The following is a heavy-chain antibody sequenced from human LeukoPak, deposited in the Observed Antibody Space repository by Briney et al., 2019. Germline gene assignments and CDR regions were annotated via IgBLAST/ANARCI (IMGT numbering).Heavy chain of an antibody. CDR1: GYTFTGYY. CDR2: MNPNSGNT. V-gene: IGHV1-8*02. J-gene: IGHJ6*03. Sequence: ASVKVSCKASGYTFTGYYMHWVRQATGQGLEWMGWMNPNSGNTGYAQKFQGRATMTRNTSINTAYMELSSLRSEDTAVYYCARGCITMVRGRYYYYYMDVWGKGTTVTVSS. CDR3: ARGCITMVRGRYYYYYMDV. D-gene: IGHD3-10*01.